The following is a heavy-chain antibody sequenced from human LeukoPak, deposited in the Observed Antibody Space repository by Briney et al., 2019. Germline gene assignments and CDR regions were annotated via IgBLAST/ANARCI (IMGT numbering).Heavy chain of an antibody. V-gene: IGHV3-33*01. CDR1: GFTFSIYG. Sequence: PGGSLRLSCAASGFTFSIYGMHWVRQAPGKGLEWVAIIWYDGSKRYYADSGKGRFTISRDNSQNTLSLQMNSLRAEDTAVYYCARDAYDSNGYYYGIHWGQGTPVTVSS. J-gene: IGHJ4*02. CDR3: ARDAYDSNGYYYGIH. CDR2: IWYDGSKR. D-gene: IGHD3-22*01.